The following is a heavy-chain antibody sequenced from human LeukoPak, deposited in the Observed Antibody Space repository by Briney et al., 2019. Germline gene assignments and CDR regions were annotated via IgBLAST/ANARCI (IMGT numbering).Heavy chain of an antibody. Sequence: GASVKVSCKASGGTFSSYAISWVRQAPGQGLEWMGGIIPIFGTANYAQKFQGRVTITTDESTSTAYMELSSLRSEDTAVYYCARSSGWYSYYYYMDVWGKGTTVTVSS. J-gene: IGHJ6*03. D-gene: IGHD6-19*01. CDR1: GGTFSSYA. V-gene: IGHV1-69*05. CDR3: ARSSGWYSYYYYMDV. CDR2: IIPIFGTA.